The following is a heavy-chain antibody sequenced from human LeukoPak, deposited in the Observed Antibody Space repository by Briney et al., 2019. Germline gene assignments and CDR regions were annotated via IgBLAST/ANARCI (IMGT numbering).Heavy chain of an antibody. Sequence: SETLSLTCTVSGGSISSYYWSWIRQPPGKGLEWIGYIYYSGSTNYNPSLKGRVTISVDTSKNQFSLKLSSVTAADTAVYYCARGPLRWFYFDYWGQGTLVTVSS. CDR2: IYYSGST. D-gene: IGHD3-10*01. CDR3: ARGPLRWFYFDY. J-gene: IGHJ4*02. V-gene: IGHV4-59*01. CDR1: GGSISSYY.